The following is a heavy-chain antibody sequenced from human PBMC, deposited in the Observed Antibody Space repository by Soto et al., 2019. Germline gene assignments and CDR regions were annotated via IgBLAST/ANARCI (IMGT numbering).Heavy chain of an antibody. J-gene: IGHJ6*02. CDR3: ASTVTDYGMDV. CDR2: IYSGGST. Sequence: EVQLVESGGGLVQPGGSLRHSCAASGFTVSSNYMSWVRQAPWKGLEWVSVIYSGGSTYYADSVKGRFTISRDNSKNTLYLQMNSLRAEDTAVYYCASTVTDYGMDVWGQGTTVTVSS. V-gene: IGHV3-66*01. D-gene: IGHD4-17*01. CDR1: GFTVSSNY.